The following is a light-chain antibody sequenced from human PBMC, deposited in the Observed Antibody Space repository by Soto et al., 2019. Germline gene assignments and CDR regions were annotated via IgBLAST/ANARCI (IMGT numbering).Light chain of an antibody. CDR2: EVT. CDR3: SSFSSAIAFV. CDR1: SSDIGAYNY. Sequence: QSVLTQPASVSASPGQSITISCTGTSSDIGAYNYISWYQQHPGKAPKLMIYEVTNRPSGISNRFSGSRSGNTASLSISGLQAEDEADYYCSSFSSAIAFVFGTGTKLTV. V-gene: IGLV2-14*01. J-gene: IGLJ1*01.